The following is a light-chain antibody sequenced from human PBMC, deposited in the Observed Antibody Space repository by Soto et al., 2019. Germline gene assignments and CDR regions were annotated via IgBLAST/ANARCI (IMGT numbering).Light chain of an antibody. CDR1: QSISSW. CDR2: DAS. V-gene: IGKV1-5*01. CDR3: QQYNSPWT. Sequence: DIQMTQSPSTLSASVGDRVTITCRASQSISSWLAWYQQKPGKAPKLLIYDASSLESGVPSRFSGSGSGTEFTLTISSLQPDDFATYYCQQYNSPWTFGQGPKVEIK. J-gene: IGKJ1*01.